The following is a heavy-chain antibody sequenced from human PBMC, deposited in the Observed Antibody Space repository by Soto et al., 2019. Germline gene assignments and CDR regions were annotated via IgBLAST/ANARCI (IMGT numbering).Heavy chain of an antibody. D-gene: IGHD3-22*01. CDR2: ILYSGDT. CDR1: SGSISTNSYL. CDR3: ARQGRNTKIVILRHYATDF. V-gene: IGHV4-39*01. Sequence: PSETLSLTCSASSGSISTNSYLWGWIRQPPGKGLEWIGAILYSGDTYYSESLKSRVTMSVDTAKNQFSLKLNSVTAADTAVYYCARQGRNTKIVILRHYATDFWGQGTAVTVSS. J-gene: IGHJ6*02.